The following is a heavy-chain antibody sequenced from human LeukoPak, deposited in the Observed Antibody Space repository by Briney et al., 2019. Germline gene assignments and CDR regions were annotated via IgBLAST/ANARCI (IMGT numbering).Heavy chain of an antibody. CDR2: IYYSGST. V-gene: IGHV4-59*01. Sequence: PSETLSLTCTVSGGSISSYYWSWIRQPPGKGLEWIGYIYYSGSTNYNPSLKSRVTISVDTSKNQFSLKLSSVTAADTAVYYCARDLNDYGALWGQGTLVTVSS. CDR3: ARDLNDYGAL. CDR1: GGSISSYY. J-gene: IGHJ4*02. D-gene: IGHD4-17*01.